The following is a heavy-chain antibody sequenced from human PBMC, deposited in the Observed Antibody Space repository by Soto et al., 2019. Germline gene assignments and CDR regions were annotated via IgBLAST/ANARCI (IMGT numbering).Heavy chain of an antibody. V-gene: IGHV1-18*01. CDR3: ARVEVNRNWFDP. D-gene: IGHD2-21*01. CDR2: ISAYNGNT. Sequence: ASVKVSCKASGYTFTSYFISWVRQAPGQGLEWMGWISAYNGNTNYAQKLQGRVTMTTDTSTSTAYMELRSLRSDDTAVYYCARVEVNRNWFDPWGQGTLVTVSS. CDR1: GYTFTSYF. J-gene: IGHJ5*02.